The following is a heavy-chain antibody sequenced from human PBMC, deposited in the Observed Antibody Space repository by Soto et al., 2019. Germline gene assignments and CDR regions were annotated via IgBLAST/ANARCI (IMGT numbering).Heavy chain of an antibody. CDR1: GFTFSSYA. V-gene: IGHV3-23*01. CDR3: AKDGAGSNYYDSSGYYYGWDY. Sequence: PGGSLRLSCAASGFTFSSYAMSWVRQSPGKGLEWVSAISGSGGSTYYADSVKGRFTISRDNSKNTLYLQMNSLRAEDTAVYYCAKDGAGSNYYDSSGYYYGWDYWGQGTLVTVSS. J-gene: IGHJ4*02. CDR2: ISGSGGST. D-gene: IGHD3-22*01.